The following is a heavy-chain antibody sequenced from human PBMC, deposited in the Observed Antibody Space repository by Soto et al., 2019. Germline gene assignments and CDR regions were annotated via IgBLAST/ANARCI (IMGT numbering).Heavy chain of an antibody. J-gene: IGHJ4*02. V-gene: IGHV4-31*02. Sequence: QVQLQXSGPGLVKPXXXXSLIXTVXGGSINSGGYYWSWIRQHPGKGLEWIGYSYYSGSTYYNPFLRSRVTISAGASENQFSLKLSAVTAPDTAVYFCAIAYRQSGYSSSWVFDSWGQGTLVNVSS. CDR1: GGSINSGGYY. D-gene: IGHD6-13*01. CDR2: SYYSGST. CDR3: AIAYRQSGYSSSWVFDS.